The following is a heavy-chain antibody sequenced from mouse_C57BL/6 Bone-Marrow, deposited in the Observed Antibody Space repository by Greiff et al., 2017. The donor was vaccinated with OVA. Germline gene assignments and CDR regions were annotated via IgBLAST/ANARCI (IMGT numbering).Heavy chain of an antibody. CDR1: GFTFSSYA. J-gene: IGHJ1*03. CDR3: ARVNFWYFDV. CDR2: ISDGGSYT. Sequence: EVQGVESGGGLVKPGGSLKLSCAASGFTFSSYAMSWVRQTPEKRLEWVATISDGGSYTYYPDNVKGRFTISRDNAKNNLYLQMSHLKSEDTAMYYCARVNFWYFDVWGTGTTVTVSS. V-gene: IGHV5-4*01.